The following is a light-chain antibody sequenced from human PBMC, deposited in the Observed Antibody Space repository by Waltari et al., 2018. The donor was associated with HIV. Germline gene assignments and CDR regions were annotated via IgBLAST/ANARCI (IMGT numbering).Light chain of an antibody. V-gene: IGLV4-69*01. J-gene: IGLJ2*01. CDR3: QTWGSGIVV. Sequence: QLGLTQSPSASASLGASVKLTCTLSSGHTNYAIAWHQQRPEKGPRFLRRLNSNGSHTKGDGIPDRFSGSSSGAERYLTISSLQSEDETDYFCQTWGSGIVVFGGGTTLTVL. CDR2: LNSNGSH. CDR1: SGHTNYA.